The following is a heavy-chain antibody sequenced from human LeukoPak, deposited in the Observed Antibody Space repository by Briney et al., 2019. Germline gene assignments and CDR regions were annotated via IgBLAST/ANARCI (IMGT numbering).Heavy chain of an antibody. CDR2: IIGSSGTT. V-gene: IGHV3-23*01. Sequence: PGGSLTLSCVASGFSFNNYAMNWVRQAPGKGLEWVSLIIGSSGTTFYADSVKGRFTISRDKSKSTLYLQMNSLRAEDTAVYYCAKGAYDYIEIAYFDYWGQGSLVTVSS. J-gene: IGHJ4*02. D-gene: IGHD5-12*01. CDR1: GFSFNNYA. CDR3: AKGAYDYIEIAYFDY.